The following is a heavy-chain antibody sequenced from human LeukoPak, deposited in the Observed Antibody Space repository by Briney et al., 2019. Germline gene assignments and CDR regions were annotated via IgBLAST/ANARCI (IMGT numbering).Heavy chain of an antibody. Sequence: GASVKVSCKASGYTFTSYGISWVRQAPGQGLEWMGWISAYNGNTNYAQKPQGRVTMTTDTSTSTAYMELRSLRSDDTAVYYCARVQLRYFDWSPSEFDYWGQGTLVTVSS. D-gene: IGHD3-9*01. CDR3: ARVQLRYFDWSPSEFDY. J-gene: IGHJ4*02. CDR1: GYTFTSYG. V-gene: IGHV1-18*01. CDR2: ISAYNGNT.